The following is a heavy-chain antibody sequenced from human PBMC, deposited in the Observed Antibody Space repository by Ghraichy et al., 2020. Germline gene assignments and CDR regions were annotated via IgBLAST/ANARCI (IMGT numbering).Heavy chain of an antibody. Sequence: GESLNISCAASGFTFISYWMSWVRQAPGKGLEWVANIKQDGSEKYYVDSVKGRFTISRDNAKNSLYLQMNSLRAEDTAVYYCASIIYYDAFDIWGQGTMVTVSS. CDR2: IKQDGSEK. V-gene: IGHV3-7*03. D-gene: IGHD3-10*01. CDR3: ASIIYYDAFDI. J-gene: IGHJ3*02. CDR1: GFTFISYW.